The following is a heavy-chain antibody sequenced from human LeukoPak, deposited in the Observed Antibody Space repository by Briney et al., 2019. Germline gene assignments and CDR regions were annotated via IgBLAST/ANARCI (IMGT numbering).Heavy chain of an antibody. V-gene: IGHV4-4*07. Sequence: SETLSLTCTVSGGSISSYYWSWIRQPAGKGLEWIGRIYTSGSTNYNPSLKSRVTMSVDTSKNQFSLKLSSVTAADTAVYYCARDGYYYDSSGYYGKFDYWDQGTLVTVSS. J-gene: IGHJ4*02. D-gene: IGHD3-22*01. CDR1: GGSISSYY. CDR2: IYTSGST. CDR3: ARDGYYYDSSGYYGKFDY.